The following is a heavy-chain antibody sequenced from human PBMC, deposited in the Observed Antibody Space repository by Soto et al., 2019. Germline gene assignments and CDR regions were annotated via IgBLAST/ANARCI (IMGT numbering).Heavy chain of an antibody. Sequence: ASVKVSCKASGYTFTSYGISWVRQAPGQGLEWMGWISAYNGNTNYAQKLQGRVTMTTDTSTSTAYMELRSLRSDDTAVYYCARFTITIFGVAPPVNYYYGMDVWGQGTTVTVSS. CDR3: ARFTITIFGVAPPVNYYYGMDV. D-gene: IGHD3-3*01. CDR1: GYTFTSYG. V-gene: IGHV1-18*04. J-gene: IGHJ6*02. CDR2: ISAYNGNT.